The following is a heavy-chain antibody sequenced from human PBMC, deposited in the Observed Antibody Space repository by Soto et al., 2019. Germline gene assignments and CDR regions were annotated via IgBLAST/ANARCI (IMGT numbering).Heavy chain of an antibody. Sequence: EVQLVESGGGLVQPGGSLRLSCAASGFTFSSYAMHWVRQAPGKGLEYVSAISSNGGSTYYANSVKGRFTISRDNSKNPRYCQMGSLRAEDMAVYYCARDGGGYYLDYWGQGTLVTVSS. J-gene: IGHJ4*02. CDR2: ISSNGGST. D-gene: IGHD2-15*01. CDR3: ARDGGGYYLDY. V-gene: IGHV3-64*01. CDR1: GFTFSSYA.